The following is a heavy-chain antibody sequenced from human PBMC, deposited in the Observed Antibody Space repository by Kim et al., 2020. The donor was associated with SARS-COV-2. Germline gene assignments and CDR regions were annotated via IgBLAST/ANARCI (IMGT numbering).Heavy chain of an antibody. D-gene: IGHD3-22*01. V-gene: IGHV3-21*01. Sequence: VKTRSAISRDNAKNSLDLRMSSLRAEDTAVYYCARDGGAYYYDSSGYFDYWGQGTLVTVSS. J-gene: IGHJ4*02. CDR3: ARDGGAYYYDSSGYFDY.